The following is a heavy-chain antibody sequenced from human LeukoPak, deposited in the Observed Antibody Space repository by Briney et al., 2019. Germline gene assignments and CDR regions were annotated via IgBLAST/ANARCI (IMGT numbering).Heavy chain of an antibody. CDR3: AKGVGIYYYYGMDV. CDR1: GFTFDDYA. Sequence: GGSLRLSCAASGFTFDDYAMHWVRQAPGKGLEWVSGISWNSGSIGYADSVKGRFTISRDNSKNTLYLQMNSLRAEDTAVYYCAKGVGIYYYYGMDVWGQGTTVTVSS. CDR2: ISWNSGSI. V-gene: IGHV3-9*01. J-gene: IGHJ6*02. D-gene: IGHD1-1*01.